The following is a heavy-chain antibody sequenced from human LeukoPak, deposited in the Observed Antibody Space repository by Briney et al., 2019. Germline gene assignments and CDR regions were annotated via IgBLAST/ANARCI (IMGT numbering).Heavy chain of an antibody. J-gene: IGHJ4*02. CDR1: GFTFSSYA. V-gene: IGHV3-7*01. CDR2: IKQDGSEK. Sequence: GGSLRLSCAASGFTFSSYAFLWVRQAPGKGLEWVANIKQDGSEKYYVDSVKGRFTISRDNAKNSLYLQMNSLRAEDTAVYYCARYPPPFCGGDCYSWYFDYWGQGTLVTVSS. CDR3: ARYPPPFCGGDCYSWYFDY. D-gene: IGHD2-21*02.